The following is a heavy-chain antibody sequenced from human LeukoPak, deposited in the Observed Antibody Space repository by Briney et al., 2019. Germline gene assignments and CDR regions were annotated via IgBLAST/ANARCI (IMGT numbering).Heavy chain of an antibody. V-gene: IGHV4-34*01. CDR2: INHSGST. CDR3: PRTRITMVRGVIITVRYFDY. J-gene: IGHJ4*02. Sequence: PSETLSLTCAVYGGSFSGYYWSWIRQPPGKGLEWIGEINHSGSTNYNPSLKSRVTISVDTSKNQFSLKLSSVTAADTAVYYCPRTRITMVRGVIITVRYFDYWGQGTLVTVSS. CDR1: GGSFSGYY. D-gene: IGHD3-10*01.